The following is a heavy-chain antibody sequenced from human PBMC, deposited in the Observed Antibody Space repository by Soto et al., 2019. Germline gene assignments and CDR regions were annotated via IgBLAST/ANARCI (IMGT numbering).Heavy chain of an antibody. V-gene: IGHV4-28*01. D-gene: IGHD6-19*01. CDR2: IYYSGST. CDR3: ARIMAGPRGGYFDY. J-gene: IGHJ4*02. Sequence: SETLSLTCAVSGYSISSSNWWGWIRQPPGKGLEWIGYIYYSGSTYYNPSLKSRVTMSVDTSKNQFSLKLSSVTAVDTAVYYCARIMAGPRGGYFDYWGQGTLVTVSS. CDR1: GYSISSSNW.